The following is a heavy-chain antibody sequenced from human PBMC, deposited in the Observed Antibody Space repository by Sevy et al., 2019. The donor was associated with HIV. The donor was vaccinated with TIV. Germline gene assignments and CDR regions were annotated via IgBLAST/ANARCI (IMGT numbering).Heavy chain of an antibody. V-gene: IGHV6-1*01. Sequence: SQTLSLTCAISGDTVSSDSAAWNWIRQSPARGLEWLGRTYYRSTWHKDYATSLNSRMAITSDTSKNQFSLQLNSVTPEDTAVYYCARDHIFVLDYWGQGIVVTVSS. CDR1: GDTVSSDSAA. J-gene: IGHJ4*02. D-gene: IGHD2-21*01. CDR2: TYYRSTWHK. CDR3: ARDHIFVLDY.